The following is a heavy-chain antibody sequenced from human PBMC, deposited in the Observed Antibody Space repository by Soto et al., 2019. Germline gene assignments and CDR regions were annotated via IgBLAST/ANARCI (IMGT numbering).Heavy chain of an antibody. J-gene: IGHJ4*02. D-gene: IGHD6-19*01. CDR2: ISGSGGST. CDR3: AKDAYSSGWYAFDY. Sequence: VGSLRLSCAASGSTFSNYGMNWVRQAPGKGLEWFSRISGSGGSTYYADSVKGRFTISRDKSKNPLYMQMNSLRAEDTAVYYCAKDAYSSGWYAFDYWGQGTLVTVSS. V-gene: IGHV3-23*01. CDR1: GSTFSNYG.